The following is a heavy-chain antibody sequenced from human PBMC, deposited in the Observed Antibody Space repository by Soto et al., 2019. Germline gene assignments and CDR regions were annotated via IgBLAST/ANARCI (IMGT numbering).Heavy chain of an antibody. D-gene: IGHD2-15*01. J-gene: IGHJ6*02. CDR2: IYYSGST. CDR3: ARSWVVVVAATSYYYGMDV. V-gene: IGHV4-30-4*01. CDR1: GGSISSGDYY. Sequence: SETLSLTCTVSGGSISSGDYYWSWIRQPPGKGLEWIGYIYYSGSTYYNPSLKSRVTISVDTSKNQFSLKLSSVTAADTAVYYCARSWVVVVAATSYYYGMDVWGQGTTVTVSS.